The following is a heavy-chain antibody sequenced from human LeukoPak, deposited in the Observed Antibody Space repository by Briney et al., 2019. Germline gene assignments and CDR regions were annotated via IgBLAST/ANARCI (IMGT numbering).Heavy chain of an antibody. CDR2: INPNTGGT. Sequence: ASVKVSCKASGYTFTGYYMHWVRQAPGQGLEWMGWINPNTGGTNHVQKFQGRVTMTRDTSISTAYMELSRLRSDDTAVYYCATLGWLQPVDFFDYWGQGTLVTVSS. V-gene: IGHV1-2*02. D-gene: IGHD5-24*01. CDR1: GYTFTGYY. J-gene: IGHJ4*02. CDR3: ATLGWLQPVDFFDY.